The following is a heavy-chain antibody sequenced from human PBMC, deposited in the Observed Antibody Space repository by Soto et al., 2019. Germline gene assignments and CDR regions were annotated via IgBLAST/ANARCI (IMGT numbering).Heavy chain of an antibody. D-gene: IGHD2-15*01. Sequence: GASVKVSCKASGYTFTSYDINWVRQATGQGLEWMGWMNPNSGNTGYAQKFQGRVTMTRNTSISTAYMELSSLRSEDTAVYYCARGNCSGGSCYYYYYYYMDVWGKGTTVTVSS. J-gene: IGHJ6*03. CDR3: ARGNCSGGSCYYYYYYYMDV. V-gene: IGHV1-8*01. CDR2: MNPNSGNT. CDR1: GYTFTSYD.